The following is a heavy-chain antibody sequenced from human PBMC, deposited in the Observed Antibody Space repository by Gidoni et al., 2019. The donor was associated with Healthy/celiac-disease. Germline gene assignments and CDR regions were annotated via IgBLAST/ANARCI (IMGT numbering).Heavy chain of an antibody. CDR2: IYHSGST. CDR3: ARFASSSWVFDY. Sequence: QLQLQDSGSGLVKPSQTLSLTCHVSGGSISRGGYSWGWIRQPPVQGLEWIGYIYHSGSTYSNPSLKSRVTISVDRSKNQFSLKLSSVTAADTAVYYCARFASSSWVFDYWGQGTLVTVSS. D-gene: IGHD6-13*01. J-gene: IGHJ4*02. V-gene: IGHV4-30-2*01. CDR1: GGSISRGGYS.